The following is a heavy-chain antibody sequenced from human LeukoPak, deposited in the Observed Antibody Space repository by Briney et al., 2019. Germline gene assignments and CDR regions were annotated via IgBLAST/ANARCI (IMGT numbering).Heavy chain of an antibody. D-gene: IGHD2-2*01. CDR2: IWYDGSNK. V-gene: IGHV3-33*01. CDR1: GFTFSSYG. CDR3: ARDYSLLSIVVVPAALDY. Sequence: GGSLRLSCAASGFTFSSYGMHWVRQAPGKGLEWVAVIWYDGSNKYYADSVKGRFTISRDNSKNTLYLQMNSLRAEDTAVYYCARDYSLLSIVVVPAALDYWGQGTLVTVSS. J-gene: IGHJ4*02.